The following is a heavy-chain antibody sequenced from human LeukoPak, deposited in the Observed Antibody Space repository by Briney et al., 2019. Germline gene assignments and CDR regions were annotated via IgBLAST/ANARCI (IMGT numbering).Heavy chain of an antibody. J-gene: IGHJ4*02. CDR3: AKFTLVATADY. D-gene: IGHD5-12*01. CDR1: GGSFSGYY. Sequence: SETLSLTCAVYGGSFSGYYWSWIRQPPGKGLEWIGEINHSGSTNYNPSLKSRVTISVDTSKNQFSLKLSSVTAEDTAVYYCAKFTLVATADYWGQGTLVTVSS. CDR2: INHSGST. V-gene: IGHV4-34*01.